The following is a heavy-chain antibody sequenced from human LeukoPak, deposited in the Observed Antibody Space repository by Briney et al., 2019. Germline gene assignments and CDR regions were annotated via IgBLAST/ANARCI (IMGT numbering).Heavy chain of an antibody. CDR1: GYTFTSYD. J-gene: IGHJ6*02. CDR2: MNPNSGNT. CDR3: ARDNNYSNHYGMDV. D-gene: IGHD4-11*01. V-gene: IGHV1-8*01. Sequence: ASVKVSCKASGYTFTSYDINWVRQATGQGLEWMGWMNPNSGNTGYAQKFQGRVTMTRNTSISTAYMELSSLRSEDTAVYYCARDNNYSNHYGMDVWGQGTTVTVSS.